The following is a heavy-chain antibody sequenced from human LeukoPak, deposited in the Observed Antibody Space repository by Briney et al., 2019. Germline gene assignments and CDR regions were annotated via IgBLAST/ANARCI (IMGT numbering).Heavy chain of an antibody. Sequence: GGSLRLSCAASGFTFSSYAMSWVRQAPGKGLEWVSAISGSGGSTYYADSVKGRFTISRDNSKNTLYLQMNGLRAEDTAVYYCAKDRLYDSTRYYFDYWGQGTLVTVSS. CDR1: GFTFSSYA. D-gene: IGHD3-22*01. V-gene: IGHV3-23*01. CDR3: AKDRLYDSTRYYFDY. J-gene: IGHJ4*02. CDR2: ISGSGGST.